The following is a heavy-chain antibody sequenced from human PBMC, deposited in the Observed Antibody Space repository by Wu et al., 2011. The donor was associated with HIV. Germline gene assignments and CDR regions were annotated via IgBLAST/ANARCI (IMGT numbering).Heavy chain of an antibody. D-gene: IGHD3-10*01. Sequence: VQSGADIEKAWGLSERSPATASGYTFTDFYMYWVRQAPGQGLEWVGWINPYSGAIHYAQKFEGRVSMTRDPSISTAYMELSTLRSEDTAVYYCARDKVYHYGSGMKSSWFDPWGQGTLVTVSS. CDR2: INPYSGAI. CDR1: GYTFTDFY. V-gene: IGHV1-2*02. CDR3: ARDKVYHYGSGMKSSWFDP. J-gene: IGHJ5*02.